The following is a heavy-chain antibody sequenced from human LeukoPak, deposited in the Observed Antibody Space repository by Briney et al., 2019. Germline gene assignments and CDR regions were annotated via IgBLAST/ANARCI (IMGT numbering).Heavy chain of an antibody. J-gene: IGHJ6*02. V-gene: IGHV3-48*03. CDR3: ARDPRATYYYGMDV. D-gene: IGHD1-26*01. CDR1: GFTLSSYE. Sequence: PGGSLTLSCAASGFTLSSYEMNWVRQAPGKGLEWVSYISSSGSTIYYADSVKGRFTISRDNAKNSLYLQMNSLRAEDTAVYYCARDPRATYYYGMDVWGQGTTVTVSS. CDR2: ISSSGSTI.